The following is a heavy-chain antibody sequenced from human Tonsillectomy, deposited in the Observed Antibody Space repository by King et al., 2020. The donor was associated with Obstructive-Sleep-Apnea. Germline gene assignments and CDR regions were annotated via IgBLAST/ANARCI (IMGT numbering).Heavy chain of an antibody. CDR3: AKVKCGGDCSNFDY. CDR2: ISWNSGII. D-gene: IGHD2-21*02. J-gene: IGHJ4*02. CDR1: GFTFDDYA. Sequence: VQLVESGGGLVQPGRSLRLSCAASGFTFDDYAMHWVRQAPGKGLEWVSGISWNSGIIVYEDSVKGRFTISRDKAKNSLYLQMNSLRAEDTALYYCAKVKCGGDCSNFDYWGQGTLVTVSS. V-gene: IGHV3-9*01.